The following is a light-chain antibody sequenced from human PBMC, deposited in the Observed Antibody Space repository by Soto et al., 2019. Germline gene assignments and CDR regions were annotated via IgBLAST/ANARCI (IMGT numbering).Light chain of an antibody. CDR1: QSIRSY. CDR2: DAS. V-gene: IGKV3-11*01. J-gene: IGKJ4*01. CDR3: QQRSDWLLT. Sequence: EIVLTQSPATLSLSPGERATLSCRASQSIRSYLAWYQQKPGQAPRLLIYDASNRATDIPARFSGSGSGTDFTLTISSLEPEDFEVYYCQQRSDWLLTFGGGTKVEIK.